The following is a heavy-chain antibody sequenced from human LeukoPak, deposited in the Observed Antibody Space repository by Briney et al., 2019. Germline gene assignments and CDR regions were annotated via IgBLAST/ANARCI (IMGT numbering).Heavy chain of an antibody. D-gene: IGHD6-13*01. CDR2: IYPDDSDT. CDR3: AKSYSSSWGALDI. J-gene: IGHJ3*02. Sequence: GESLKISCKGPEYSFTTYWIGWVRQMPGKGLEWMGIIYPDDSDTRYSPSFQGQVTISADKSINTAYLQWSSLKASDTAMYYCAKSYSSSWGALDIWGQGTMVTVSS. CDR1: EYSFTTYW. V-gene: IGHV5-51*01.